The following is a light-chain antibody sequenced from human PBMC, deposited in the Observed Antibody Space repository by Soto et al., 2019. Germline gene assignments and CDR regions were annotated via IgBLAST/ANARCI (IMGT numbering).Light chain of an antibody. CDR1: QSISTS. CDR3: QQTYSNVWT. V-gene: IGKV1-39*01. Sequence: DIQMTQSPSSLSASVGGRVTITCRASQSISTSLNWYQQKPGKAPKVLIYAASSLLGGVPSRFSGSGSGTDFTLTISSLQPDDFASYYCQQTYSNVWTFGQGTKVEIK. CDR2: AAS. J-gene: IGKJ1*01.